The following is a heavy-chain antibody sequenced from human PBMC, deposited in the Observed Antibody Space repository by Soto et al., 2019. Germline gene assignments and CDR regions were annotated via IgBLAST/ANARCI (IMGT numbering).Heavy chain of an antibody. J-gene: IGHJ4*02. Sequence: PSETLSLTCAVYGGSFSDYYWSWIRQPPGKGLEWIGEINHSGSTKYNPSLKSRVTISVDTSKKQFSLKLSSVTAADTAVYYCARDRVVRGVISHWGQGTLVTVSS. CDR1: GGSFSDYY. CDR3: ARDRVVRGVISH. V-gene: IGHV4-34*01. D-gene: IGHD3-10*01. CDR2: INHSGST.